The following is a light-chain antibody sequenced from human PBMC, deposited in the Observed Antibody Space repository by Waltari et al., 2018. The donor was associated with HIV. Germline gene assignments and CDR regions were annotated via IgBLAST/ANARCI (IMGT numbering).Light chain of an antibody. CDR2: DVN. V-gene: IGLV2-8*01. CDR3: AAYAGNNIVI. J-gene: IGLJ2*01. Sequence: QSALTQPPSASGSPGQSVTVSCTGTSSVIGYFNYVSWYQQPPGKAPKLLIYDVNKRPSGVPDRFSASKSGATASLTVSGLLAEDEADYYCAAYAGNNIVIFGGGTKVTV. CDR1: SSVIGYFNY.